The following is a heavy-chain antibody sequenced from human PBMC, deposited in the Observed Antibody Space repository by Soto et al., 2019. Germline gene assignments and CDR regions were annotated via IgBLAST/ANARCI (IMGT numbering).Heavy chain of an antibody. CDR3: ARRGAGTYFDY. D-gene: IGHD6-13*01. V-gene: IGHV3-23*01. CDR2: ISGSGDST. CDR1: RFTFSSYA. J-gene: IGHJ4*02. Sequence: GGSLRLSFAASRFTFSSYAMNWVRQAPGKGLEWVSVISGSGDSTYYADSVKGRFTISRDNSKNTLYLQMNSLRTEDTAVYYCARRGAGTYFDYWGQGTLVTVSS.